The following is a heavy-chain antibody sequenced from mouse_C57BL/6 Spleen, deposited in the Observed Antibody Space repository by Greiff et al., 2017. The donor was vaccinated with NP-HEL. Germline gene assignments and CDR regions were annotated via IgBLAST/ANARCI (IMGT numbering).Heavy chain of an antibody. J-gene: IGHJ2*01. V-gene: IGHV1-26*01. CDR3: AREHPLRRYFDY. Sequence: VQLQQSGPELVKPGASVKISCKASGYTFPDYYMNWVKQSHGKSLEWIGDIIPNNGGPSYNQKFKGKATLTVDKSSSTAYMELRSLTSEDSAVYYCAREHPLRRYFDYWGQGTTLTVSS. D-gene: IGHD2-12*01. CDR2: IIPNNGGP. CDR1: GYTFPDYY.